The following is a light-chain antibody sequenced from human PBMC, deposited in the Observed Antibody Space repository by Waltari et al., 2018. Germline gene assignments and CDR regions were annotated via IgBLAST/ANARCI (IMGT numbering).Light chain of an antibody. V-gene: IGKV3-20*01. CDR2: GAS. Sequence: IVLTQSPGTLSLSPGERATLSCRASQSVSRTLAWYQQKPGQAPRLLIYGASTRAAGIPDRFSGSGSGTDFSLTISRLEPGDFAVYYCQHYVRLPVTFGQGTKVEIK. CDR3: QHYVRLPVT. CDR1: QSVSRT. J-gene: IGKJ1*01.